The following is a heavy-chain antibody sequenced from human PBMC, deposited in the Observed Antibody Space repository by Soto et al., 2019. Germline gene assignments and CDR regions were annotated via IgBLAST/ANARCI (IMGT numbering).Heavy chain of an antibody. J-gene: IGHJ4*02. D-gene: IGHD4-17*01. CDR1: GFXFXSXS. V-gene: IGHV3-21*01. CDR2: ISSSSSYI. CDR3: ARDRPGDRWGYFDY. Sequence: EVQLVESGGGLVKPGGSLXLSCAXSGFXFXSXSMNXVRQAPGKGLEWVSSISSSSSYIYYADSVKGRFTISRDNAKNSLYLQMNSLRAEDTAVYYCARDRPGDRWGYFDYWGQGTLVTVSS.